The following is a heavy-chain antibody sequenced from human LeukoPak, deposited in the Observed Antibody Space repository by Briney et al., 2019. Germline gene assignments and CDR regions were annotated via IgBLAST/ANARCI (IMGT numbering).Heavy chain of an antibody. CDR2: ISGSGGST. J-gene: IGHJ4*02. CDR1: GFTFTSYA. Sequence: GGSLRLSCAASGFTFTSYAMSWVRQVSGKGLEWVSVISGSGGSTYYADSVKGRFTISRDNAKNSLYLQMNSLRAEDTAVYYCAELGITMIGGVWGQGTLVTVSS. D-gene: IGHD3-10*02. V-gene: IGHV3-23*01. CDR3: AELGITMIGGV.